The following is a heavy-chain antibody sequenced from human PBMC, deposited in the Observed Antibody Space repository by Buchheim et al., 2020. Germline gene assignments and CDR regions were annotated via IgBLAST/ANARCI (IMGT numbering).Heavy chain of an antibody. CDR2: IHAGGST. CDR1: GFTVSSNS. J-gene: IGHJ4*02. Sequence: EMQVVESGGGLVQPGGSLRLSCAASGFTVSSNSTAWVRQAPGKGLEWVSFIHAGGSTYYADSVKGRFTVSRENVKNTVFPQMNSLRVEDTAVYYCARGWPSERWGQGTL. V-gene: IGHV3-66*01. CDR3: ARGWPSER. D-gene: IGHD1-1*01.